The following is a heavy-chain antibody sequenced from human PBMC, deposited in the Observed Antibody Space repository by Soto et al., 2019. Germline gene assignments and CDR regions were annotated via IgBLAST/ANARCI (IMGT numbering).Heavy chain of an antibody. D-gene: IGHD1-26*01. CDR2: IYHSGST. J-gene: IGHJ5*02. Sequence: TLSLTCAVSGGSISSGGYSWSWIRQPPGKGLEWIGYIYHSGSTYYNPSLKSRVTISVDTSKNQFSLKLSSVTAADTAVYYCATQEVGGTYVYTFDPWGQGTLVTVSS. CDR1: GGSISSGGYS. V-gene: IGHV4-30-2*03. CDR3: ATQEVGGTYVYTFDP.